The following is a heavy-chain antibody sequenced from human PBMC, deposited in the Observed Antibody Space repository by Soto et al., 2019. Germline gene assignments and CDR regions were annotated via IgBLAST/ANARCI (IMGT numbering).Heavy chain of an antibody. D-gene: IGHD3-3*01. CDR2: IYYSGST. J-gene: IGHJ6*02. CDR1: DGSSSSSYY. Sequence: NPSETLSLTCTVSDGSSSSSYYWGWIRQPPGKGLEWIGSIYYSGSTYYNPSLKSRVTISVDTSKNQFSLKLSSVTAADTAVYYCARQVKEWLVYYYYGMDVWGQGTTVTVS. CDR3: ARQVKEWLVYYYYGMDV. V-gene: IGHV4-39*01.